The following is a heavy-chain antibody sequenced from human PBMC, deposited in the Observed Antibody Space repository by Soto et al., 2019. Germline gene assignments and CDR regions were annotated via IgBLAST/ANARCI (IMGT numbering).Heavy chain of an antibody. CDR2: ISGGAGST. Sequence: PGGSLRLSCAASGITFSNYAMNWVRQAPGRGLEWVSAISGGAGSTFYADSVKGRFTISRDNPKNTLYLQMNSLRAEDTAVYYCAKDRSDDGSLNAFDIWGQGTMVTVSS. D-gene: IGHD3-10*01. CDR3: AKDRSDDGSLNAFDI. CDR1: GITFSNYA. V-gene: IGHV3-23*01. J-gene: IGHJ3*02.